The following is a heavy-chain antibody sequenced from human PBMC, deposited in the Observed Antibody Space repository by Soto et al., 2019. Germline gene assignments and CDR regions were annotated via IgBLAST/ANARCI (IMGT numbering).Heavy chain of an antibody. J-gene: IGHJ3*02. CDR2: INHSGST. CDR1: GGSFSGYY. Sequence: QVQLQQWGAGLLKPSETLSLTCAVYGGSFSGYYWSWIRQPPGKGLEWIGEINHSGSTNYNPSLSSRVTTSVHTSKNQFSLKLRSVTAADTAVYYCANQRWDTPFDIWGQGTMVTVSS. V-gene: IGHV4-34*01. D-gene: IGHD1-26*01. CDR3: ANQRWDTPFDI.